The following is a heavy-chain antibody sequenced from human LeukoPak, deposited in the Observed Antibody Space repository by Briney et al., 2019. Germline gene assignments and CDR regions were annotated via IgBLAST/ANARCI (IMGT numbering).Heavy chain of an antibody. CDR3: ARMGSSSSSY. D-gene: IGHD6-6*01. CDR1: GFAFSGYW. CDR2: INQDGSET. Sequence: GGSLRLSCAASGFAFSGYWMSWVRQAPGKGLEWVANINQDGSETYYVDSVKGRFTISRDNTKNSLYLQMNSLRAEDTAVYYCARMGSSSSSYWGQGTLVTVSS. V-gene: IGHV3-7*01. J-gene: IGHJ4*02.